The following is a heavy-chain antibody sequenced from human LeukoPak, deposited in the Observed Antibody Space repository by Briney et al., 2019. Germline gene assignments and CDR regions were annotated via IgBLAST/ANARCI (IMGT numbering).Heavy chain of an antibody. D-gene: IGHD6-13*01. CDR3: ARDLVGWNGGSSLGYWFDP. V-gene: IGHV4-4*02. CDR1: GGSISSSNW. CDR2: IYYSGST. J-gene: IGHJ5*02. Sequence: SGTLSLTCAVSGGSISSSNWWSWVRQPPGKGLEWIGSIYYSGSTNYNPSLKSRVTISVDTSKNQFSLKLSSVTAADTAVYYCARDLVGWNGGSSLGYWFDPWGQGTLVTVSS.